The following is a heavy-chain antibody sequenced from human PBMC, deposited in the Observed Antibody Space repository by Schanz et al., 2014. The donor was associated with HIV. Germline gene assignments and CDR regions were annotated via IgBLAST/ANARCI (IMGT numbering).Heavy chain of an antibody. CDR1: GFTFSSYG. J-gene: IGHJ6*02. V-gene: IGHV3-30*18. CDR2: MSYDGINK. CDR3: AKDGNWYDSRYRGKGNYYYYYGMDV. D-gene: IGHD3-22*01. Sequence: QVHLVESGGGVVQPGRSLRLSCAASGFTFSSYGMHWVRQAPGKGLEWVAVMSYDGINKHYADSVKGRFTISRDNSKNTLYLQIKSLRPEDTAVYYCAKDGNWYDSRYRGKGNYYYYYGMDVWGQGTTVTVSS.